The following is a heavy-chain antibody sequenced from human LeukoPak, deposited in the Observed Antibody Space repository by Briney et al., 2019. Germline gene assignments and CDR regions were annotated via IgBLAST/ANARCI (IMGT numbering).Heavy chain of an antibody. J-gene: IGHJ4*02. Sequence: GGSLRLSCAASGFSLSTYWMSWVRQAPGKGLEWVANIKQDESEKDYVDSVKGRFTISRDNAKNSMYLQMSSLRAEDTAVYYCATYSGAHHRTFDDWGQGTLVTVSS. CDR1: GFSLSTYW. CDR2: IKQDESEK. V-gene: IGHV3-7*03. D-gene: IGHD1-26*01. CDR3: ATYSGAHHRTFDD.